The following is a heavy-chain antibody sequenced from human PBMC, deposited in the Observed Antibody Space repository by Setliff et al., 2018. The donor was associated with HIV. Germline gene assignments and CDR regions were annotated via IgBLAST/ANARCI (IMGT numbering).Heavy chain of an antibody. J-gene: IGHJ3*02. V-gene: IGHV5-51*01. D-gene: IGHD6-19*01. CDR2: IHPGDSDT. CDR3: ARRGISGWQSHGFDI. CDR1: GYSFTTYW. Sequence: GESLKISCRGFGYSFTTYWIGWVRQVPGKGLEWMGIIHPGDSDTTYSPSFQGQVTISVDKFINTAYLQWSSLKASDTAMYYCARRGISGWQSHGFDIWGQGTMVTVSS.